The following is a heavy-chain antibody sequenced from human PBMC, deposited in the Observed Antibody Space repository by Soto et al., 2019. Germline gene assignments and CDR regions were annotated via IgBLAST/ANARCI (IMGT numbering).Heavy chain of an antibody. CDR1: GFPFDDYA. CDR3: AKARGRDGYKCYDY. D-gene: IGHD5-12*01. Sequence: ALRLSCSASGFPFDDYAMHWVRQAPGKGLEWVSGISWNSGSIGYADSVKGRFTISRDNAKNSLYLQMNSLRAEDTALYYCAKARGRDGYKCYDYWGQGTLVTVS. J-gene: IGHJ4*02. CDR2: ISWNSGSI. V-gene: IGHV3-9*01.